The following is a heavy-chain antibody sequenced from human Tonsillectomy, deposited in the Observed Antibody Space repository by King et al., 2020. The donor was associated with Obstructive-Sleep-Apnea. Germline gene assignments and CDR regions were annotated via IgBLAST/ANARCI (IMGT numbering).Heavy chain of an antibody. CDR3: ARGGYYYDSSGYEAFDI. CDR2: IYTSGST. CDR1: GGSISSYY. J-gene: IGHJ3*02. V-gene: IGHV4-4*07. D-gene: IGHD3-22*01. Sequence: QLQESGPGLVKPSETLSLTCTVSGGSISSYYWSWIRQPAGQGLEWVGRIYTSGSTNYYPSLKSRVTLLVDTSKNPFSLKLSSVTAADTAVYYCARGGYYYDSSGYEAFDIWGQGTMVTVSS.